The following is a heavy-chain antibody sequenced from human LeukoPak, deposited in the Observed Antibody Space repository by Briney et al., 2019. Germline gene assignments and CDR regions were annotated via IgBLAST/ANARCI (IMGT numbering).Heavy chain of an antibody. D-gene: IGHD5-18*01. V-gene: IGHV4-61*02. CDR3: ARESSTALPRARWFDP. J-gene: IGHJ5*02. CDR2: IYTSGST. Sequence: PSETLSLTCTVSGGSISSGSYYWSWIRQPAGKGLEWIGRIYTSGSTNYNPSLKSRVTISVDTSKNQFSLKLSSVTAADTAVYYCARESSTALPRARWFDPWGQGTLVTVSS. CDR1: GGSISSGSYY.